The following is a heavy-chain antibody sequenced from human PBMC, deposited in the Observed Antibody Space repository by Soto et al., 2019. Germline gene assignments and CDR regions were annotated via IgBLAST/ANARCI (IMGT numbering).Heavy chain of an antibody. J-gene: IGHJ6*02. D-gene: IGHD4-17*01. Sequence: PSETLSLTCSVSGGSVSSGTDYWSWIRQPPGKGLEWIGYIYYTGTTKYNPSLKSRTTILVDTSKNQFSLKMSSVTAADTALYNCARDPHDYGVPAGGIDVWGQGTTVTVSS. CDR1: GGSVSSGTDY. CDR3: ARDPHDYGVPAGGIDV. V-gene: IGHV4-61*01. CDR2: IYYTGTT.